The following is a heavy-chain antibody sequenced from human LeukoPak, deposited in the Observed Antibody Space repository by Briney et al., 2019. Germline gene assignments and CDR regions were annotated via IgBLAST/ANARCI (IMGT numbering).Heavy chain of an antibody. V-gene: IGHV3-23*01. Sequence: GGSLRLSCAASGFTFSSYAMSWVRQAPGKWLEWVSAISGSGGSTYYADSVKGRFTISRDNSKNTLYLQMNSLRAEDTAVYYCAKNYRPWEPHGYYYYMDVWGKGTTVTVSS. CDR1: GFTFSSYA. D-gene: IGHD1-26*01. J-gene: IGHJ6*03. CDR3: AKNYRPWEPHGYYYYMDV. CDR2: ISGSGGST.